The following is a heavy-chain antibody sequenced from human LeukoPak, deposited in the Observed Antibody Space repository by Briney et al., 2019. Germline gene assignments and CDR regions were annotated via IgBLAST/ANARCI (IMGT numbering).Heavy chain of an antibody. CDR1: GSSFTSYW. Sequence: GASLQISCKGSGSSFTSYWIGWVRPLPGKGLEWMGIIYPGDSDTRYSPSFQGQVTISADKSISTAYLQWSSLKASDTAMYYCATREYRGYSGYDLEGAFDIWGQGTMVTVSS. V-gene: IGHV5-51*01. J-gene: IGHJ3*02. D-gene: IGHD5-12*01. CDR2: IYPGDSDT. CDR3: ATREYRGYSGYDLEGAFDI.